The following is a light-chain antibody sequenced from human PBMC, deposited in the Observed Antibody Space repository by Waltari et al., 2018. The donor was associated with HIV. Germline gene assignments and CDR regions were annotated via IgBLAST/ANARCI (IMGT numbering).Light chain of an antibody. J-gene: IGLJ2*01. Sequence: QSALTQPASMSGSPGQSIVLPCTGSSSDIGYYDYVSWYQQYPGQAPKALIYEVTSRPSGTSSRFSGSKSATTAFLAISKLQTDDDADYFCSSYTRRGTVVFGGGTRLTVL. CDR3: SSYTRRGTVV. CDR1: SSDIGYYDY. V-gene: IGLV2-14*01. CDR2: EVT.